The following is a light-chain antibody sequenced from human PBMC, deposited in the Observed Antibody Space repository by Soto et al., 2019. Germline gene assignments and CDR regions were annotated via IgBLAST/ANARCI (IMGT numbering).Light chain of an antibody. J-gene: IGKJ2*01. V-gene: IGKV1-39*01. CDR1: QSISTN. CDR2: SAS. Sequence: DIQMTQSPSSLSASVGDRVSITCRASQSISTNLNWYQQRPGRAPKLLIYSASNLQSGVPSRFSGSGSWTDFTLTISSLQPEDFATYYCQQSHSTPYTFCQGTNLEIK. CDR3: QQSHSTPYT.